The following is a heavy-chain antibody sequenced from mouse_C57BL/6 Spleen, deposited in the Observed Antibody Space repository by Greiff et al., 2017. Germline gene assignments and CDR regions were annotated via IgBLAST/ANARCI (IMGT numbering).Heavy chain of an antibody. CDR2: IDPSDSDT. V-gene: IGHV1-52*01. CDR1: GYTFTSYW. Sequence: VQLQQPGAELVRPGSSVKLSCKASGYTFTSYWMHWVKQRPIQGLEWIGNIDPSDSDTHYNQKFKDKATLTVDKSSSTAYMQLSSLTSEDSAVYYGARGINSPFDYWGQGTTLTVSS. J-gene: IGHJ2*01. D-gene: IGHD1-3*01. CDR3: ARGINSPFDY.